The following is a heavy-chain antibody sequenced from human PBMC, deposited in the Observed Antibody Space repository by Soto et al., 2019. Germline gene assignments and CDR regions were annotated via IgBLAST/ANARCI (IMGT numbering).Heavy chain of an antibody. CDR3: AKDRVGYSYGYLRYYYYYGMDV. CDR1: GFTFSSYG. Sequence: SLRRSCAASGFTFSSYGMHGVRQAPGKGLEWVAVISYDGSNKYYADSVKGRFTISRDNSKNTLYLQMNSLRAEDTAVYYCAKDRVGYSYGYLRYYYYYGMDVWGQGTTVTVSS. V-gene: IGHV3-30*18. J-gene: IGHJ6*02. D-gene: IGHD5-18*01. CDR2: ISYDGSNK.